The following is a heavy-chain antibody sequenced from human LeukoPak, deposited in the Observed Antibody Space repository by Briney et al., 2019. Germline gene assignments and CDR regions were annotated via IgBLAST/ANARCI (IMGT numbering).Heavy chain of an antibody. Sequence: SETLSLTCTVSGGSISSSSYYWGWIRQPPGKGLEWIGSIYYSGSTNYNPSLKSRVTISVDTSKNQFSLKLSSVTAADTAVYYCARVTYYDSSDAFDIWGQGTMVTVSS. V-gene: IGHV4-39*07. D-gene: IGHD3-22*01. CDR2: IYYSGST. CDR1: GGSISSSSYY. J-gene: IGHJ3*02. CDR3: ARVTYYDSSDAFDI.